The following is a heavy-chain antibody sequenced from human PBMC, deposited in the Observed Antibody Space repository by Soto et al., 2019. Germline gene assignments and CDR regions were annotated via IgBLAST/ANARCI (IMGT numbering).Heavy chain of an antibody. D-gene: IGHD5-18*01. CDR1: GYTFTSYG. V-gene: IGHV1-18*01. CDR2: ISTYNVDT. CDR3: ARGGFAYGCLDF. Sequence: QVHLVQSGAEVKKPGASLKVSCKSSGYTFTSYGIVWVRQAPGQGLEWMGWISTYNVDTKYAQKFKGRVTMSTDTSTTTAYMELTSLTSDDTATYYCARGGFAYGCLDFWGQGTLATVSS. J-gene: IGHJ4*02.